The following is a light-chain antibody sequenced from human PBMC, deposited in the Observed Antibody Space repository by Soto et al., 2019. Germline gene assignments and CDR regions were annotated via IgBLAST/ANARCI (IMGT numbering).Light chain of an antibody. J-gene: IGLJ2*01. Sequence: QSVLTQPPSVSGAPGQRVTIPCTGSNSNIGSFYDVHWYQQLPGTVHKLLIYGDNNRPSGVPDRFSGSKSGTAASLAITGLQAEDEADYYCQSYDNSLNHVVFGGGNKLTV. CDR3: QSYDNSLNHVV. V-gene: IGLV1-40*01. CDR2: GDN. CDR1: NSNIGSFYD.